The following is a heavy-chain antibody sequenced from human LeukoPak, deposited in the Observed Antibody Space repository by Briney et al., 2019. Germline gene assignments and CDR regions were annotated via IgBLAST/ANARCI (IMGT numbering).Heavy chain of an antibody. CDR3: ALSSGSWDWFDP. CDR1: GFTFSSYS. V-gene: IGHV3-21*01. J-gene: IGHJ5*02. Sequence: GGSLRLSCAASGFTFSSYSMNWVRQAPGKGLEWVSSISSSGSYIYYADLLKGRFIISRDNATNSLYLQMNSLRAEDTAVYYCALSSGSWDWFDPWGQGTLVTVSS. D-gene: IGHD2-15*01. CDR2: ISSSGSYI.